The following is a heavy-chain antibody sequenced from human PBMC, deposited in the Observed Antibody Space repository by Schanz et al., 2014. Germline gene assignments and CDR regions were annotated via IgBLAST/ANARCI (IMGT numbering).Heavy chain of an antibody. J-gene: IGHJ4*02. CDR2: ISSGGTTT. CDR3: ARPAHDSSGDYPIDY. CDR1: GFTFTNYA. V-gene: IGHV3-48*04. Sequence: DVQLLESGGGLVQPGGSLRLSCAASGFTFTNYAMSWVRQAPGKGPEYVSYISSGGTTTYHSDSVKGRFTISRDSAENSLYLQMKSVRAEDTAVYYCARPAHDSSGDYPIDYWGQGTLVTVSS. D-gene: IGHD3-22*01.